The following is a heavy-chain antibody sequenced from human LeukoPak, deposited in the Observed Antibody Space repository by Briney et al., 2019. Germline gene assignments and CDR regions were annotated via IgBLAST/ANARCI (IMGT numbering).Heavy chain of an antibody. CDR2: IYYSGST. CDR1: GGSISSSSYY. CDR3: ARLDYRLRGLFDY. Sequence: SETLSLTCTVSGGSISSSSYYWGWIRQPPGKGLEWIGSIYYSGSTYYNPSLKSRVTISVDTSKNQFSLKLSSVTAADTAVYYCARLDYRLRGLFDYWGQGTLVTASS. V-gene: IGHV4-39*01. D-gene: IGHD4-11*01. J-gene: IGHJ4*02.